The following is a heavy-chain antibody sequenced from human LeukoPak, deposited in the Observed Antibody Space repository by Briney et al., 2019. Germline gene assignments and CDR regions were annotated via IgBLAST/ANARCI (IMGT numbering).Heavy chain of an antibody. CDR2: IQQDGVEK. Sequence: GGSLRLSCVASGFTFSTSSMTWVRQAPGKGLEWVANIQQDGVEKYYADSVKGRFTISRDNAKNSLSLQMNSLRAEDTAVYYCARAGHFDYWGQGTLVTVSS. CDR3: ARAGHFDY. CDR1: GFTFSTSS. J-gene: IGHJ4*02. V-gene: IGHV3-7*05.